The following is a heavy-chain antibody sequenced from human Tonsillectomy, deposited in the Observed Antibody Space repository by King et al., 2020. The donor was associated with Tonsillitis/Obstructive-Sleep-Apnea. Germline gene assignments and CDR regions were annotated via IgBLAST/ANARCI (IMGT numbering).Heavy chain of an antibody. CDR2: IYSGGST. CDR1: WFTVSTNY. Sequence: VQLVESGGGLIQPGGSLRLSCAASWFTVSTNYMSWVRQAPGTGLEWVSVIYSGGSTYYADSVMGRFTTSSDNSKNTLYLQMDSLRAEDTAVYYCSTAATNTAIDYWGQGTLVTVSS. J-gene: IGHJ4*02. D-gene: IGHD4-11*01. CDR3: STAATNTAIDY. V-gene: IGHV3-53*01.